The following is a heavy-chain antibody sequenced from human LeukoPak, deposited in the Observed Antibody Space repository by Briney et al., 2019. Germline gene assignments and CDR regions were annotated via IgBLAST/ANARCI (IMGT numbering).Heavy chain of an antibody. J-gene: IGHJ4*02. CDR3: ARALPPPPGYCSGGSCYSAFDY. D-gene: IGHD2-15*01. V-gene: IGHV4-30-4*01. CDR1: GGSISSGDYY. Sequence: SQILSLTCTVSGGSISSGDYYWSWIRQPPGKGLEWIGYIYYSGSTYYNPSLKSRVTISVDTSKNQFSLKLSSVTAADTAVYYCARALPPPPGYCSGGSCYSAFDYWGQGTLVTVSS. CDR2: IYYSGST.